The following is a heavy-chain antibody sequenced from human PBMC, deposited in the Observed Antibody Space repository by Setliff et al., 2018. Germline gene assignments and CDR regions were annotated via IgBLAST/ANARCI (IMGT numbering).Heavy chain of an antibody. V-gene: IGHV4-38-2*02. Sequence: PSETLSLTCAVSGYSISSGYYWGWIRQPPGKGLEWIGSIYHSGSTYYNPSLKSRVTISVDTSKNQFSLKLSSVTAADTAVYYCARDRVGSGWPDAFDIWGQGTMVTVSS. D-gene: IGHD6-19*01. CDR3: ARDRVGSGWPDAFDI. J-gene: IGHJ3*02. CDR2: IYHSGST. CDR1: GYSISSGYY.